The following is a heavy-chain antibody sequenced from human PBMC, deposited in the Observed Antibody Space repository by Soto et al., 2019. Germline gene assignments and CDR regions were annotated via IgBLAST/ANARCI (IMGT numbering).Heavy chain of an antibody. CDR3: TSTSGDIVVVPAAPSLYYYYGTDV. V-gene: IGHV3-15*01. D-gene: IGHD2-2*01. J-gene: IGHJ6*02. CDR1: GFTFSNAW. Sequence: PGGSLRLSCAASGFTFSNAWMSWVRQAPGKGLEWVGRIKSKTDGGTTDYAAPVKGRFTISRDDSKNTLYLQMNSLKTEDTAVYYCTSTSGDIVVVPAAPSLYYYYGTDVWGQGTTVTVSS. CDR2: IKSKTDGGTT.